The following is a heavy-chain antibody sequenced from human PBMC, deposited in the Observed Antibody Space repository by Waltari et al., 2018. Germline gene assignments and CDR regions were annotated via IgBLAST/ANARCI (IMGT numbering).Heavy chain of an antibody. J-gene: IGHJ3*01. V-gene: IGHV4-61*02. D-gene: IGHD2-2*01. CDR3: TSGYQLLRPLDAFGF. Sequence: QVQLQASGPGLFKPSETLALTCTVAEATIGSATHYWYWIRLSAGEGPGWIGRVSSTGTTDYNPSLRGRVIISADTSKNQFSLKLHSVNATDTATYYCTSGYQLLRPLDAFGFWGLGTMVTVSS. CDR2: VSSTGTT. CDR1: EATIGSATHY.